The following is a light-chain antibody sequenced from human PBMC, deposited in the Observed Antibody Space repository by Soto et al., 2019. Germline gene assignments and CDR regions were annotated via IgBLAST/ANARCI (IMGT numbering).Light chain of an antibody. J-gene: IGLJ1*01. V-gene: IGLV2-23*01. CDR1: SSDVGSYNL. CDR2: EGS. CDR3: CSYAGSSTLYV. Sequence: QSALTQPASVSVSPGESITISFTGTSSDVGSYNLVSCYQQHPGKAPKLMIYEGSKRPSGVSNRFSGSKSGNTASLTISGLQAEDEADYYCCSYAGSSTLYVFGTGTKVTAL.